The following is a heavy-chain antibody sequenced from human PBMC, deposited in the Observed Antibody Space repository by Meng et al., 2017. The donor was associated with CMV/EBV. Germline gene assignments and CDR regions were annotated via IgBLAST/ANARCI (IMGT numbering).Heavy chain of an antibody. CDR2: ISSVRNYV. Sequence: GESLKISCAASGFTFSSYSMNWVRQAPGKGLEWVSSISSVRNYVDYVDSVKGRFTISRDNAKNSLFLQMNSLRADDTAVYYCARKGEYSGYDNYYGSVHWGQGTSVTVSS. CDR1: GFTFSSYS. D-gene: IGHD3-9*01. V-gene: IGHV3-21*01. CDR3: ARKGEYSGYDNYYGSVH. J-gene: IGHJ4*02.